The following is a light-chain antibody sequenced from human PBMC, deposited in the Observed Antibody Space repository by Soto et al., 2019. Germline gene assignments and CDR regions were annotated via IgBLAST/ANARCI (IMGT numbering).Light chain of an antibody. CDR1: QSVSSK. Sequence: ERVLTQSPATLSVSPGERATLSCRASQSVSSKLAWYQQKPGQAPRVLIYGASTRATGIPPRFSGSGSGTEFTLTMSSLQTEDFAVYYCQHYNDWPPTWTFGQGTKVDIK. CDR3: QHYNDWPPTWT. V-gene: IGKV3-15*01. CDR2: GAS. J-gene: IGKJ1*01.